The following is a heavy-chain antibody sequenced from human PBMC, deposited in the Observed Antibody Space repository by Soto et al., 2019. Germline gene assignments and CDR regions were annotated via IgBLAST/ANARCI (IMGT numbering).Heavy chain of an antibody. CDR3: ARGTDPAVAGSIDY. Sequence: QVQLQQWGAGLLKPSETLSLTCAVYGGSFSGYYWSWIRQPPGKGLEWIGEINHSGSTNYNPSLKSRVTISVDTSKHQLSLKLSSVTAADTAVYYCARGTDPAVAGSIDYWGQGILVTVSS. J-gene: IGHJ4*02. CDR2: INHSGST. CDR1: GGSFSGYY. V-gene: IGHV4-34*01. D-gene: IGHD6-19*01.